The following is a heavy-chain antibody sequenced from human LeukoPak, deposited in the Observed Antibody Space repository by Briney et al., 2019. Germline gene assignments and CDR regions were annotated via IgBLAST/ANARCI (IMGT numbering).Heavy chain of an antibody. D-gene: IGHD6-6*01. CDR3: ARYGQLVTSYYYYMDV. V-gene: IGHV3-20*04. CDR2: INWNGGSI. CDR1: GFIFSNYA. J-gene: IGHJ6*03. Sequence: GGSLRLSCVASGFIFSNYAMSWVRQAPGKGLEWVSGINWNGGSIGYADSVKGRFTISRDNAKNSLYLQMNSLRAEDTALYYCARYGQLVTSYYYYMDVWGKGTTVTVSS.